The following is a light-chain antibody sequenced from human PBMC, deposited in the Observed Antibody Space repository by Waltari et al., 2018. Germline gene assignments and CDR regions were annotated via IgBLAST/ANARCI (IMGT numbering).Light chain of an antibody. Sequence: QSALTQPASVSGSPGQSITISCTGTSSDDGSYNYVSWYQQEPGKAPKLMISEVTNRPSGVSNRFSGSKSGNTASLTISGLQAEDEADYYCSSYTRSTTVVFGGGTKLTVL. CDR3: SSYTRSTTVV. J-gene: IGLJ3*02. CDR2: EVT. V-gene: IGLV2-14*01. CDR1: SSDDGSYNY.